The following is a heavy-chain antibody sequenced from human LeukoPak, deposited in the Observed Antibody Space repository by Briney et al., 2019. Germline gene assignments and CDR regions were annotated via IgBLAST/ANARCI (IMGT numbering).Heavy chain of an antibody. CDR2: IYYSGST. Sequence: SETLSLMCSVSGGSISSYYWRRLRPPPGKGLEWIGYIYYSGSTNYNPSLKSRVTIPLDTSKNQFSLKLSSVAAADTAVYYCASLNGDYWGQGTLVTVSS. D-gene: IGHD1-1*01. V-gene: IGHV4-59*08. CDR1: GGSISSYY. CDR3: ASLNGDY. J-gene: IGHJ4*02.